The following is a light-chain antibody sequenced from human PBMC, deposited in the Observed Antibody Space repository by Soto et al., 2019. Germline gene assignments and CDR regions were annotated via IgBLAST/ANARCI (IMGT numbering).Light chain of an antibody. CDR1: QSVSSK. V-gene: IGKV3-15*01. Sequence: IVMAQSPATLSVSPGERATLSCRASQSVSSKVAWYQQKPGQAPRLLIYDASTRATGLPARFSGSGSGTEFTLTINSLQAEDCAVYYCQQYYNWPRTFGQGTRLEIK. CDR2: DAS. CDR3: QQYYNWPRT. J-gene: IGKJ5*01.